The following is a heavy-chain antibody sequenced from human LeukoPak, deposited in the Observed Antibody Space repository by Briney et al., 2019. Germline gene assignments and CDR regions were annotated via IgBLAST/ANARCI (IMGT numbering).Heavy chain of an antibody. J-gene: IGHJ6*03. CDR3: ARYGAYGDYVSHRYYYYMDV. CDR2: IYYSGST. V-gene: IGHV4-59*01. D-gene: IGHD4-17*01. CDR1: GGSISSYY. Sequence: SETLSLTCTVSGGSISSYYWSWIRQPPGEGLEWIGYIYYSGSTNYNPSLKSRVTISVDTSKNQFSLKLSSVTAADTAVYYCARYGAYGDYVSHRYYYYMDVWGKGTTVTVSS.